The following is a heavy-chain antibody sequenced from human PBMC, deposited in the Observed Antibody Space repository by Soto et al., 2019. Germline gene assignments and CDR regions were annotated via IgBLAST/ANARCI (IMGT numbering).Heavy chain of an antibody. V-gene: IGHV3-48*03. CDR1: AFTFSSSN. CDR2: ISVSGTTI. D-gene: IGHD1-1*01. CDR3: ARELAWRYDD. J-gene: IGHJ4*02. Sequence: PXGCLRLSCAASAFTFSSSNMNWVRQAPGGGLEWVSYISVSGTTIYYAASVKGRFTISRDNAKNSLYLQMNSLRAEDTAVYYCARELAWRYDDWGQGTLVTVSS.